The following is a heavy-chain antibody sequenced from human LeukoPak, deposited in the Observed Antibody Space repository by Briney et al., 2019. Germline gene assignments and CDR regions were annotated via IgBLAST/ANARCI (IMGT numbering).Heavy chain of an antibody. CDR3: ARAGSSSWTSYYYYVMDV. J-gene: IGHJ6*04. CDR2: IYYSGST. D-gene: IGHD6-13*01. Sequence: SETLSLTCTVSGGSISSYYWSWIRQPPGKGLEWIGYIYYSGSTNYNPSLKSRVTISVDTSKNQFSLKLSSVTAADTAVYYCARAGSSSWTSYYYYVMDVWGKGTTVTVSS. V-gene: IGHV4-59*01. CDR1: GGSISSYY.